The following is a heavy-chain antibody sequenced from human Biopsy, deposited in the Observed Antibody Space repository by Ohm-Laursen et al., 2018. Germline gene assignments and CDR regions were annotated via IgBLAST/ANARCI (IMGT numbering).Heavy chain of an antibody. CDR2: NIPILGTG. Sequence: GASVKVSCKSPGGTFSSYGVNWVRQAPGQGLEWLGENIPILGTGNYAQKFQDRVTVAADTSMSTATMELRSLRSDDTAVYYCATKLTGYFHHWGQGTLVIVSS. CDR3: ATKLTGYFHH. J-gene: IGHJ1*01. D-gene: IGHD3-9*01. CDR1: GGTFSSYG. V-gene: IGHV1-69*06.